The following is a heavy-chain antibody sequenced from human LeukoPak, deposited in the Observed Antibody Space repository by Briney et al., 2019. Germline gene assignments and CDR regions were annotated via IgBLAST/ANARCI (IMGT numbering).Heavy chain of an antibody. V-gene: IGHV4-59*02. CDR1: GDSVSNYY. CDR2: ISNTGSA. Sequence: WETLSLTCSVSGDSVSNYYWSWIRQSPGKGLEWIGYISNTGSANYYPSLKSRVTVSVDTSRNQFSLKLNSVTAADAALYSCARGSLLRFGNYRRWSFDLWGRGTLVTVSS. CDR3: ARGSLLRFGNYRRWSFDL. D-gene: IGHD3-16*02. J-gene: IGHJ2*01.